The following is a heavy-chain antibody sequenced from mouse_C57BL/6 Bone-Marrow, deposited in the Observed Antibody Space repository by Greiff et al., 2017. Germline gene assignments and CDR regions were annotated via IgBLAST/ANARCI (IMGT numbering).Heavy chain of an antibody. D-gene: IGHD1-1*01. CDR1: GYTFTGYW. CDR2: ILPGSGST. Sequence: VQLQQSGAELKKPGASVKLSCKATGYTFTGYWIEWVKQRPGHGLEWIGEILPGSGSTNYNEKFKGKATFTADTSSNTAYMQLSSLTTEASAIYCGARGGIGYGSSYGFAYWGQGTLVTVSA. J-gene: IGHJ3*01. CDR3: ARGGIGYGSSYGFAY. V-gene: IGHV1-9*01.